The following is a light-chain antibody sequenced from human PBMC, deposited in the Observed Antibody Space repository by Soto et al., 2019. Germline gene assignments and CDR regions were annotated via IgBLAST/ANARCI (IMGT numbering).Light chain of an antibody. CDR1: QSVSSK. CDR3: QQYNNWPQT. Sequence: EIVMTQSPVTLSVSPGERATLSCRASQSVSSKLAWYQQKPGQAPRLLIYGASTRATGIPARFSGSGSGTEFTLSISRLQFGDFGVYFCQQYNNWPQTFGQGTKLEIK. CDR2: GAS. V-gene: IGKV3-15*01. J-gene: IGKJ2*01.